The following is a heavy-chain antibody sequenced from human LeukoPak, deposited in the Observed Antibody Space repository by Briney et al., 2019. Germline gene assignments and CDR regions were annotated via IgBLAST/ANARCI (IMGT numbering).Heavy chain of an antibody. J-gene: IGHJ4*02. Sequence: SETLSLTCAVSGGSISSGGYSWSWIRQPPGKGLEWIGYIYHSGSTYYNPSLKSRVTIPVDRSKNQFSLKLSSVTAADTAVYYCARGPHYYDSSGYYPFDYWGQGTLVTVSS. CDR2: IYHSGST. CDR3: ARGPHYYDSSGYYPFDY. D-gene: IGHD3-22*01. V-gene: IGHV4-30-2*01. CDR1: GGSISSGGYS.